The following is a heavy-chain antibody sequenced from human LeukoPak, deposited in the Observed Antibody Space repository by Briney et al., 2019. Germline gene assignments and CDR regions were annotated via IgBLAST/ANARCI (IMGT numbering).Heavy chain of an antibody. V-gene: IGHV1-69*13. Sequence: SVKVSCKASGGTFSSYAISWVRQAPGQGLEWMGGIIPIFGTANYAQKFQGRVTITADESTSTAYMELSSLRSEDTAVYYCARAAAGTGRPYYLDYWGQGTLVTVSS. CDR2: IIPIFGTA. J-gene: IGHJ4*02. D-gene: IGHD6-13*01. CDR1: GGTFSSYA. CDR3: ARAAAGTGRPYYLDY.